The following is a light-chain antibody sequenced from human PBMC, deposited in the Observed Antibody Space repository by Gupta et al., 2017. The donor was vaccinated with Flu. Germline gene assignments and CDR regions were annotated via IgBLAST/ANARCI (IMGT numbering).Light chain of an antibody. V-gene: IGKV1-9*01. CDR1: QGISND. Sequence: DIQLTQSPSPLSASVGDRVTITCRSSQGISNDLDWFQPKPGKAPDLLIYAASTTQSGVPSGVSGSGSGTEFSLTISSMLPEDFATIYCQQIASYPLTFGGGTKVEIK. CDR3: QQIASYPLT. J-gene: IGKJ4*01. CDR2: AAS.